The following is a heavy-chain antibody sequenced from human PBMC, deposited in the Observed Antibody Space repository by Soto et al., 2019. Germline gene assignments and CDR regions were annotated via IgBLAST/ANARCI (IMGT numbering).Heavy chain of an antibody. CDR2: ISSSGSTI. Sequence: EVQLVESGGGLVQPGGSLRLSCAASGFTFSSYEMNWVRQAPGKGLEWVSYISSSGSTIYYADSVKGRFTISRDNAKNSLYLQMNSLRAEDTAVYYCAKDDSSSWSNWFDPWGQGTLVTVSS. CDR1: GFTFSSYE. V-gene: IGHV3-48*03. CDR3: AKDDSSSWSNWFDP. J-gene: IGHJ5*02. D-gene: IGHD6-13*01.